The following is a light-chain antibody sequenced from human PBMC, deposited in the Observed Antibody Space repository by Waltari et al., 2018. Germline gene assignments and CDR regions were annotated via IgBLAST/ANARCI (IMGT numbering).Light chain of an antibody. J-gene: IGLJ1*01. V-gene: IGLV2-14*03. CDR3: DSKSSSSPHV. Sequence: QSALTQPASVSGSPGQSITVSCTGTSSDIGTYNYVSWYQQHPGQAPKLMIYDVSSRPSVVSNRFSGSKSGNTASLTISGLQAEDEADYYCDSKSSSSPHVFGTGTKVTVL. CDR2: DVS. CDR1: SSDIGTYNY.